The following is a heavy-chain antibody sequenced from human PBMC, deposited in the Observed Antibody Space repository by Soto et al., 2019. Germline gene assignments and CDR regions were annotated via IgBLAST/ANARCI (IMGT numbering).Heavy chain of an antibody. CDR1: EYTFDSYA. Sequence: GRSLRLACAAPEYTFDSYAMRWLRPAPVKGLEWVSAISGSGGSTYYADSVKGRFTISRDNSKNTLYLQMNSLRAEDTAVYYCARRGSGSYYDYWGQGT. CDR3: ARRGSGSYYDY. V-gene: IGHV3-23*01. CDR2: ISGSGGST. J-gene: IGHJ4*02. D-gene: IGHD1-26*01.